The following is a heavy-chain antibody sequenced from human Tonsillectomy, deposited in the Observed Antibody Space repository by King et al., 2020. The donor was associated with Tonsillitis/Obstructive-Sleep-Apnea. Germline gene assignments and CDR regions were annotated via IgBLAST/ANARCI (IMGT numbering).Heavy chain of an antibody. CDR2: IYYIGST. D-gene: IGHD3-3*01. V-gene: IGHV4-59*01. CDR1: GGSISSYY. J-gene: IGHJ5*02. Sequence: QLQESGPGLVRPSETLSLTCTVSGGSISSYYWSWIRQPPGKGLEWIGCIYYIGSTNYNPSLKIRVTISVDTSKNQFSLKLSSVTAADTAVYYCARSLYYDFWSGYLNWFDPWGQGTLVTVSS. CDR3: ARSLYYDFWSGYLNWFDP.